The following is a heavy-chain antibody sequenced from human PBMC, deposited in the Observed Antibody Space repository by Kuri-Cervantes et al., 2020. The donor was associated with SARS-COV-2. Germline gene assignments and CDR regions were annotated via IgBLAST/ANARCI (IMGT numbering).Heavy chain of an antibody. J-gene: IGHJ5*02. CDR1: GESLSDYY. V-gene: IGHV4-34*01. CDR2: INHSGST. Sequence: SETLSLTCAVYGESLSDYYWSWIRQPPGKGLEWIGEINHSGSTNYNPSLKSRVTISVDTSKNQFSLKLSSVTAADTAVYYCARGGCSSTSCYSKHQKNWFDPWGQGTLVTVSS. D-gene: IGHD2-2*01. CDR3: ARGGCSSTSCYSKHQKNWFDP.